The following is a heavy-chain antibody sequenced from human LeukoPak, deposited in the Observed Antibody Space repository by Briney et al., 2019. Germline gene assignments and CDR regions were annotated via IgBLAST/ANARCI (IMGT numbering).Heavy chain of an antibody. V-gene: IGHV3-30*03. J-gene: IGHJ4*02. D-gene: IGHD2-2*01. Sequence: PGRSLRLSCAASGFTFSSYGMHWVRQAPGKGLEWVAVISYDGSNKYYADSVKGRFTISRDNSKNTLYLQMNSLRAEDTAVYYCARGLGQACSSTSCYYYWGQGTLVTVSS. CDR3: ARGLGQACSSTSCYYY. CDR1: GFTFSSYG. CDR2: ISYDGSNK.